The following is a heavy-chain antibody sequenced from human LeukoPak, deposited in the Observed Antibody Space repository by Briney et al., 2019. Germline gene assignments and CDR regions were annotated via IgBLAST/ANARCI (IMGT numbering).Heavy chain of an antibody. CDR1: GFIFSSYG. J-gene: IGHJ6*02. Sequence: GGSLRLSCAASGFIFSSYGMHWARQAPGKGLGWVAVISYDGSDKYYADSVKGRFTISRDNSKNTLYLQMNSLRAEDTAVYYCAQDRDTNRLHYYHGMDVWGQGTTVTVSS. CDR3: AQDRDTNRLHYYHGMDV. D-gene: IGHD1-14*01. CDR2: ISYDGSDK. V-gene: IGHV3-30*18.